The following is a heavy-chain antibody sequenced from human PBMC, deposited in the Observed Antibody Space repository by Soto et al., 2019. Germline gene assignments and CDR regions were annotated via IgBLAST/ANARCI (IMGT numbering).Heavy chain of an antibody. D-gene: IGHD3-10*01. J-gene: IGHJ4*02. V-gene: IGHV3-48*03. CDR1: GMTFYSYE. Sequence: EVQLVESGGGLVQPGGSLRLSCEASGMTFYSYEMNWVRQAPGKGLECISYISSSGTTIYYADSVKGRFTISRDNAKNSLYLQMNSLRAEDTAVYYCASGYYYGSGTYYKGLGFWGQGTLVTVSS. CDR3: ASGYYYGSGTYYKGLGF. CDR2: ISSSGTTI.